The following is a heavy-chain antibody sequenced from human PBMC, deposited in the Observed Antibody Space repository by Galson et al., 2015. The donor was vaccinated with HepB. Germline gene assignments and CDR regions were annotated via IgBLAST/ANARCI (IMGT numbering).Heavy chain of an antibody. CDR1: GFTFSNFA. CDR3: AKLPWRYCSSSTCPNYYYMDV. V-gene: IGHV3-23*01. CDR2: VDSTGGNA. Sequence: SLRLSCAASGFTFSNFAMSWVRQAPGKGLEFVSSVDSTGGNAFYADSVKGRFTISRDNSKNTLYLQINSLRAEDTAVFYCAKLPWRYCSSSTCPNYYYMDVWGTGTTVTVSS. J-gene: IGHJ6*03. D-gene: IGHD2-2*01.